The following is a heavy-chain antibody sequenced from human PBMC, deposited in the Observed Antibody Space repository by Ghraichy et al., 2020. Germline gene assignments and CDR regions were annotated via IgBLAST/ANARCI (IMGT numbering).Heavy chain of an antibody. V-gene: IGHV3-48*02. Sequence: GGSLRLSCVGSGFTFGGYNMNWVRQSPGKGLEWVSSISSSSSTIFYADSVKGRFTVSRDNVQNSLYLQMKSLRDEDTAVYYCARASRVVTFYYYDGLDVWGQGTTVTVSS. CDR1: GFTFGGYN. CDR3: ARASRVVTFYYYDGLDV. J-gene: IGHJ6*02. D-gene: IGHD4-23*01. CDR2: ISSSSSTI.